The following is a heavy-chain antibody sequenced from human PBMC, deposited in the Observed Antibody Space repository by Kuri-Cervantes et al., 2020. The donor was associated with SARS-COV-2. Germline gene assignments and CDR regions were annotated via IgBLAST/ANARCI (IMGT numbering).Heavy chain of an antibody. V-gene: IGHV3-9*01. D-gene: IGHD2-21*02. CDR1: GFTFSDSY. Sequence: GGSLRLSCAASGFTFSDSYMSWIRQAPGKGLEWVSGISWNSGSIGYADSVKGRFTISRDNAKNSLYLQMNSLRAEDTALYYCARVFCGGDRYSGFDYWGQGTLVTVSS. CDR2: ISWNSGSI. J-gene: IGHJ4*02. CDR3: ARVFCGGDRYSGFDY.